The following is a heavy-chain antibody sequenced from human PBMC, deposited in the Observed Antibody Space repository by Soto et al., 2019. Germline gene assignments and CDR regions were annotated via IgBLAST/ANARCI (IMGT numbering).Heavy chain of an antibody. V-gene: IGHV3-33*01. Sequence: QAGGSLRLSCVASGFTFSRYGMHWVRQAPGEGLEWMAVIVNDGNDRDYADSVKGRFAISRDNSKNTLYLQMDNLGVEDTAMYYCARDDDYEANGLDYWGQGXLVTVSS. J-gene: IGHJ4*02. CDR1: GFTFSRYG. CDR2: IVNDGNDR. D-gene: IGHD4-17*01. CDR3: ARDDDYEANGLDY.